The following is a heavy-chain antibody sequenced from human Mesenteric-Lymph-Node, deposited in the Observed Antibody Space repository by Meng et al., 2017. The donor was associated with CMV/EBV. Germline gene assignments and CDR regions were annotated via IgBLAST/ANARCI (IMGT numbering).Heavy chain of an antibody. CDR1: GFTFSSYA. Sequence: GESLKISCAASGFTFSSYAMSWVRQAPGKGLEWVSAISGSGGSTYYADSVKGRFTISRDNSKNTLYLQMNSLRAEDTAVYYCAKEADSSSFPINWFDPWGQGTLVTVSS. D-gene: IGHD6-6*01. CDR2: ISGSGGST. CDR3: AKEADSSSFPINWFDP. V-gene: IGHV3-23*01. J-gene: IGHJ5*02.